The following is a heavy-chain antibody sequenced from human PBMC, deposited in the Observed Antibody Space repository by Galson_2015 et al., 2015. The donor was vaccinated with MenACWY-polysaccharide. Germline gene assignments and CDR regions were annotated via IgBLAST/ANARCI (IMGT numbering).Heavy chain of an antibody. J-gene: IGHJ6*02. Sequence: SETLSLTCAVYGGSFSGYYWSWIRQPPGKGLEWIGEINHSGSTNYNPSLKSRVTISVDTSKNQFSLKLSSVTAADTAVYYCARREYWGPRYYYYYYGMDVWGQGTTVTVSS. V-gene: IGHV4-34*01. CDR1: GGSFSGYY. D-gene: IGHD2/OR15-2a*01. CDR3: ARREYWGPRYYYYYYGMDV. CDR2: INHSGST.